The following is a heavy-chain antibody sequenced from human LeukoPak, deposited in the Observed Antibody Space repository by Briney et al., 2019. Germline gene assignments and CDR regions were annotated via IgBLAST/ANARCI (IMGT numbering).Heavy chain of an antibody. CDR2: ISGSGGST. V-gene: IGHV3-23*01. CDR3: AKDHSGYDILTGYFQLFDY. Sequence: GGSLRLSCAASGFTFSSYAMSWVRQAPGKGLEWVSAISGSGGSTYYADSVKGRFTISRDNSKNTLYLQMNSLRAEDTAVYYCAKDHSGYDILTGYFQLFDYWGQGTLVTVSS. D-gene: IGHD3-9*01. J-gene: IGHJ4*02. CDR1: GFTFSSYA.